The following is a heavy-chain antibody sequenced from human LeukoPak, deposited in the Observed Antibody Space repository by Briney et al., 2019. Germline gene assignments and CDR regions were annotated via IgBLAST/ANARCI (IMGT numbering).Heavy chain of an antibody. CDR1: GGTFSSYA. D-gene: IGHD3-10*01. CDR3: AQIYGSGSLLKPLLVGMDV. V-gene: IGHV1-69*04. Sequence: ASVKVSCKASGGTFSSYAISWVRQAPGQGLEWMGRIIPILGIANYAQKFQGRVTITADKSTSTAYMELSSLRSEDTAVYYCAQIYGSGSLLKPLLVGMDVWGQGTTVTVSS. CDR2: IIPILGIA. J-gene: IGHJ6*02.